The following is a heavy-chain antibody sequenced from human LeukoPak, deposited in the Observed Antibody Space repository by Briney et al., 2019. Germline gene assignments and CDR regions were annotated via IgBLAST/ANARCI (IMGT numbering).Heavy chain of an antibody. CDR2: IYYSGST. J-gene: IGHJ4*02. V-gene: IGHV4-30-4*07. CDR3: ARLLRFYYDSSGYNPLYLDY. CDR1: GDSISSGGYS. D-gene: IGHD3-22*01. Sequence: SQTLSLTCAVSGDSISSGGYSWSWIRQPPGKGLEWIGYIYYSGSTYYNPSLKSRVTISVDTSKNQFSLKLSSVTAADTAVYYCARLLRFYYDSSGYNPLYLDYWGQGTLVAVSS.